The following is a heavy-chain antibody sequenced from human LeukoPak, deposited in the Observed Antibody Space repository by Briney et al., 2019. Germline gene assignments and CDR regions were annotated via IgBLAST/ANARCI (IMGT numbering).Heavy chain of an antibody. Sequence: SVKVSCKASGGTFSSYAISWVRQAPGQGLEWMGRIIPILGIANYAQKFQGRVTITTDESTSTAYMELSSLRSEDTAVYYCARAVGSGYYRYYFDYWGQGTLVTVSS. V-gene: IGHV1-69*04. CDR2: IIPILGIA. D-gene: IGHD3-22*01. CDR3: ARAVGSGYYRYYFDY. CDR1: GGTFSSYA. J-gene: IGHJ4*02.